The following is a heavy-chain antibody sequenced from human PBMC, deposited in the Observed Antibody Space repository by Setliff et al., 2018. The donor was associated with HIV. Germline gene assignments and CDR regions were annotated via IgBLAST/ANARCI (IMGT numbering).Heavy chain of an antibody. V-gene: IGHV3-21*01. J-gene: IGHJ4*02. CDR2: IRHSNPYE. D-gene: IGHD6-19*01. Sequence: GGSLRLSCAASGFTFSGYSMNWVRQAPGKGLEWVSTIRHSNPYEYYADSVKGRFTISRDNAKKSLYLQMNSLSAEDTAVYYCARGGDSSASDHWGQGTRVTVSS. CDR1: GFTFSGYS. CDR3: ARGGDSSASDH.